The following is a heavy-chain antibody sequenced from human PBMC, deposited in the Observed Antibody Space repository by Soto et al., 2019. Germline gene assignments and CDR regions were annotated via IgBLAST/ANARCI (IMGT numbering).Heavy chain of an antibody. J-gene: IGHJ6*02. CDR2: TYYRSKWYN. CDR1: GDSVSSNSAA. D-gene: IGHD7-27*01. Sequence: LTCAISGDSVSSNSAAWNWIRQSPSRGLEWLGRTYYRSKWYNDYAVSVKSRITINPDTSKNQFSLQLNSVTPEDTAVYYCARTSALPLGYPHGMDVWGQGTTVTVSS. V-gene: IGHV6-1*01. CDR3: ARTSALPLGYPHGMDV.